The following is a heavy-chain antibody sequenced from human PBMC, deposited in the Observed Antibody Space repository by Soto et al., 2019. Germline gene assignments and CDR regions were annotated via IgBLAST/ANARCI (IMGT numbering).Heavy chain of an antibody. CDR3: ARDGSNWFDS. J-gene: IGHJ5*01. V-gene: IGHV6-1*01. CDR2: TYYRSKWYN. Sequence: PSRTLSITCAISGDSVSSNSASWNLIRQSPSRGLEWLGRTYYRSKWYNDYAVSVKSRITVKPDTSKNQFSLQLDSVTPEDTAVYYCARDGSNWFDSWGQGTLVTVYS. D-gene: IGHD3-10*01. CDR1: GDSVSSNSAS.